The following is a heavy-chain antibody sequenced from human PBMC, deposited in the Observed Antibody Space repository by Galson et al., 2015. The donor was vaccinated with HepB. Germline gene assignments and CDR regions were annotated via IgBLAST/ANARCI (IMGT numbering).Heavy chain of an antibody. CDR2: ISAYNGNT. CDR3: ARVIIEWELLGPRAFDI. V-gene: IGHV1-18*01. Sequence: SVKVSCKASGYTFTSYDSSWVRQAPGQGLEWMGWISAYNGNTNYAQKLQGRVTMTTDTSTSTAYMELRSLRSDDTAVYYCARVIIEWELLGPRAFDIWGQGTMVTVSS. D-gene: IGHD1-26*01. CDR1: GYTFTSYD. J-gene: IGHJ3*02.